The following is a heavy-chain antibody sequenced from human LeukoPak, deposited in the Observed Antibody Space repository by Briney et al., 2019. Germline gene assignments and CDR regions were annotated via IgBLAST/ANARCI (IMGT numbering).Heavy chain of an antibody. V-gene: IGHV3-33*01. CDR3: ARLSGWSLDY. CDR1: GFIFSING. D-gene: IGHD6-19*01. CDR2: IWFDGTKK. J-gene: IGHJ4*02. Sequence: GGSLRLSCAASGFIFSINGMHWVRQAPGKGLEWVAVIWFDGTKKYYADSVKGRFTISRDNSKNTLHLQMDSLRAEDTAVYYCARLSGWSLDYCGQGTLVTVSS.